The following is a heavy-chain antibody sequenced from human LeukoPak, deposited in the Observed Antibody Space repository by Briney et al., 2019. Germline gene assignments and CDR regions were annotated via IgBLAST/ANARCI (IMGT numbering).Heavy chain of an antibody. V-gene: IGHV3-66*04. CDR2: INSGGST. CDR1: GFSVSSNY. Sequence: GGSLRLSCAASGFSVSSNYMSWVRQAPGKGLEWVSVINSGGSTYYADSVEGRFTISRDSSKDTLSLQLNSLRAEDTAVYYCARRRPLDYWGQGTLVTVSS. J-gene: IGHJ4*02. CDR3: ARRRPLDY.